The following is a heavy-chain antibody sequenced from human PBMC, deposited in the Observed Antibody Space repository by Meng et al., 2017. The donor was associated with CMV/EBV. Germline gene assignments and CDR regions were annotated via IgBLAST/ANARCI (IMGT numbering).Heavy chain of an antibody. CDR2: IRYDGSNK. D-gene: IGHD6-13*01. Sequence: LSLTCAASGFTFSIYGMHWVRQAPGKGLGWVAFIRYDGSNKYYADSVKGRFTISRDNSKNTLYLQMNSLRAEDTAVYYCAKGFQQQLAFDYWGQGTLVTVSS. CDR3: AKGFQQQLAFDY. CDR1: GFTFSIYG. V-gene: IGHV3-30*02. J-gene: IGHJ4*02.